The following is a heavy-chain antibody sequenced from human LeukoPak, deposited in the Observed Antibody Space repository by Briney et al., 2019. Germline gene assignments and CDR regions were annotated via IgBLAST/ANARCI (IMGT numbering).Heavy chain of an antibody. J-gene: IGHJ6*03. Sequence: KPSETLSLTCAVYGGSFSGYYWSWIRQPPGKGLEWIGEINHGGSTNYNPSLKSRVTISVDTSKNQFSLKLSSVTAADTAVYYCARARTTYYYYYMDVWGKGTTVAVSS. CDR1: GGSFSGYY. V-gene: IGHV4-34*01. CDR2: INHGGST. CDR3: ARARTTYYYYYMDV. D-gene: IGHD1-1*01.